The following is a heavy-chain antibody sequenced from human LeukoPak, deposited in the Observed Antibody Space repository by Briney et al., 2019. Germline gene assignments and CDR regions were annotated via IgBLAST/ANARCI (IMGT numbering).Heavy chain of an antibody. CDR2: ISGSGGST. CDR1: GFTFSSYA. Sequence: GGSLRLSCAASGFTFSSYAMSWVRQAPGKGLEWVSAISGSGGSTYYADSVKGRFTISRDNSKNTLYLQMGSLRAEDMAVYYCARDITGTGDLDYWGQGTLVTVSS. V-gene: IGHV3-23*01. J-gene: IGHJ4*02. D-gene: IGHD1-20*01. CDR3: ARDITGTGDLDY.